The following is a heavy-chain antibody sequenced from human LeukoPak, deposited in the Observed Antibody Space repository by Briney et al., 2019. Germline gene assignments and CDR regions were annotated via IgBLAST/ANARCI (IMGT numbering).Heavy chain of an antibody. Sequence: SATLSLTCAVSGVSFSGYYWSWIRPPPGKGREWIGEINHSGSTNYNPSLKSRVTISVDTSKNQFSLKLSSVTAADTAVYYCARVRWVVPAARGAFDIWGQGTMVTVSS. CDR2: INHSGST. D-gene: IGHD2-2*01. CDR1: GVSFSGYY. CDR3: ARVRWVVPAARGAFDI. J-gene: IGHJ3*02. V-gene: IGHV4-34*01.